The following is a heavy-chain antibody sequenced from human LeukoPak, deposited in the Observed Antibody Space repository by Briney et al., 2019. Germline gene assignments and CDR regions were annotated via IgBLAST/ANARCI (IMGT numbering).Heavy chain of an antibody. J-gene: IGHJ4*02. V-gene: IGHV3-23*01. D-gene: IGHD3-22*01. CDR1: GFTFSSYA. CDR3: AKDMIVVVIPLGWFDY. Sequence: PGGSLRLSCAASGFTFSSYAMSWVRQAPGKGLEWVSAISGSGGSTYYADSVKGRFTISRDNSKNTLYLQMNSLRAEDAAVYYCAKDMIVVVIPLGWFDYWGQGTLVTVSS. CDR2: ISGSGGST.